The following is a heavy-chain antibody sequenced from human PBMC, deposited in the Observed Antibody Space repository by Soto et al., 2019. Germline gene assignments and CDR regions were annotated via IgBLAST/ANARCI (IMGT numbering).Heavy chain of an antibody. CDR2: IKQDGSEK. J-gene: IGHJ4*02. CDR3: ARWPTYYDILTGYYNKPFDY. V-gene: IGHV3-7*05. Sequence: GGSLRLSCAASGFTFSSYWMSWVRQAPGKGLEWVANIKQDGSEKYYVDSVKGRFTISRDNAKNSLYLQMNSLRAEDTAVYYCARWPTYYDILTGYYNKPFDYWGQGTLVTVSS. CDR1: GFTFSSYW. D-gene: IGHD3-9*01.